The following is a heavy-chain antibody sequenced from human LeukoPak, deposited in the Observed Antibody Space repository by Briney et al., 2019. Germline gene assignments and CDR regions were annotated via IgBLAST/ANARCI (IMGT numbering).Heavy chain of an antibody. Sequence: SETLSLTCSVSGYSISSAYYWGWIRQPPGKGLEWIGTMYHSGSTNYNPSLKSRVTISVDTSKNQFSLKLSSVTAADTAVYYCARGPSRAIFGVVILKPFDYWGQGTLVTVSP. CDR1: GYSISSAYY. CDR3: ARGPSRAIFGVVILKPFDY. CDR2: MYHSGST. V-gene: IGHV4-38-2*02. J-gene: IGHJ4*02. D-gene: IGHD3-3*01.